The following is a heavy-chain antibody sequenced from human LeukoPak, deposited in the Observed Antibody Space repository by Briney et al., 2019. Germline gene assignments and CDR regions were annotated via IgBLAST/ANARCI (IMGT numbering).Heavy chain of an antibody. CDR2: ISYDGSNR. CDR3: ARDIFSGGGMDV. J-gene: IGHJ6*02. D-gene: IGHD3-9*01. V-gene: IGHV3-30-3*01. CDR1: GFTFSSYA. Sequence: PGGSLRLSCAASGFTFSSYAMHWVRQAPGKGLEWVAVISYDGSNRYYADSVKGRFTISRDNSKNTLYLQMNSLRAEDTAVYYCARDIFSGGGMDVWGQGTTVTVSS.